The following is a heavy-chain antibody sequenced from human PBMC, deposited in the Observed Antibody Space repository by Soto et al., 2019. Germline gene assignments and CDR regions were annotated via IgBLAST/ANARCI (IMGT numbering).Heavy chain of an antibody. CDR2: ISGSGGST. CDR1: GFTFSSYA. D-gene: IGHD2-21*02. CDR3: AKGRRLVTAPYAFDI. Sequence: GGSLRLSCAASGFTFSSYAMSWVRQAPGKGLEWVSAISGSGGSTYYTDSVKGRFTISRDNSKNTLYLQMNSLRAEDTAVYYCAKGRRLVTAPYAFDIWGQGTMVTVSS. V-gene: IGHV3-23*01. J-gene: IGHJ3*02.